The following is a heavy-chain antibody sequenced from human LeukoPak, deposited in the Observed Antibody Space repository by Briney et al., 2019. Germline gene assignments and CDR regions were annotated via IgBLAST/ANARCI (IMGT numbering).Heavy chain of an antibody. CDR3: ARLNEPAAPIPYYYYYGMDV. CDR1: GFTFSSYG. CDR2: IWYDGSNK. D-gene: IGHD2-2*01. Sequence: GRSLRLSCAASGFTFSSYGMHRVRQAPGKGLEWVAVIWYDGSNKYYADSVKGRFTISRDNSKNTLYLQMNSLRAEDTAVHYCARLNEPAAPIPYYYYYGMDVWGQGTTVTVSS. V-gene: IGHV3-33*01. J-gene: IGHJ6*02.